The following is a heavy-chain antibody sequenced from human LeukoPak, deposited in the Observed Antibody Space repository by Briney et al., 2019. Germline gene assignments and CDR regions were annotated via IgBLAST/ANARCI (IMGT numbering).Heavy chain of an antibody. CDR2: IYYSGST. Sequence: SETLSLTCTVSGGSISSGDYYWSWIRQPPGKGLEWIGYIYYSGSTYYNPSLKSRVTISVDTSKNQFSLKLSSVTAADTAVYYCARGGMAFHNWFDPWGQGTLVTVFS. V-gene: IGHV4-30-4*01. CDR3: ARGGMAFHNWFDP. CDR1: GGSISSGDYY. J-gene: IGHJ5*02. D-gene: IGHD5-24*01.